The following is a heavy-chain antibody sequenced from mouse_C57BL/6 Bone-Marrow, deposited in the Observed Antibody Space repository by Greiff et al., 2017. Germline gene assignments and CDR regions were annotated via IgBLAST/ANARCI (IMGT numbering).Heavy chain of an antibody. CDR3: ASYGFAWFAY. J-gene: IGHJ3*01. CDR1: GFTFSDYG. D-gene: IGHD2-2*01. V-gene: IGHV5-17*01. Sequence: EVQRVESGGGLVKPGGSLKLSCAASGFTFSDYGMHWVRQAPEKGLEWVAYISSGSSTIYYADTVKGRFTISRDNAKNTLFLQMTSLRSEDTAMYYCASYGFAWFAYWGQGTLVTVSA. CDR2: ISSGSSTI.